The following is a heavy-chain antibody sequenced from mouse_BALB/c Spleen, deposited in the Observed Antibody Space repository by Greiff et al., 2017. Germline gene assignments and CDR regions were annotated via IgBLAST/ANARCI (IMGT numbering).Heavy chain of an antibody. CDR2: ISSGGSYT. D-gene: IGHD1-2*01. CDR1: GFTFSSYT. Sequence: EVQLVESGGGLVKPGGSLKLSCAASGFTFSSYTMSWVRQTPEKRLEWVATISSGGSYTYYPDSVKGRFTISRDNAKNTLYLQMSSLKSEDTAMYYCTREGTTATDYFDYWGQGTTLTVSS. CDR3: TREGTTATDYFDY. V-gene: IGHV5-6-4*01. J-gene: IGHJ2*01.